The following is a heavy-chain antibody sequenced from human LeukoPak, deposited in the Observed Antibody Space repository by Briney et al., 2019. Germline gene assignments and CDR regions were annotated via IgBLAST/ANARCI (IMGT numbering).Heavy chain of an antibody. J-gene: IGHJ6*02. D-gene: IGHD6-19*01. CDR2: ISYDGSNK. CDR1: GFTFSSYA. CDR3: ARGHRPGIAVTDYYYYGMDV. Sequence: GRSLRLSCAASGFTFSSYAMHWVRQAPGKGLEWVAVISYDGSNKYYADSVKGRFTISRDNSKNTLYLQMNSLRAEDTAVYYCARGHRPGIAVTDYYYYGMDVWGQGITVTVSS. V-gene: IGHV3-30-3*01.